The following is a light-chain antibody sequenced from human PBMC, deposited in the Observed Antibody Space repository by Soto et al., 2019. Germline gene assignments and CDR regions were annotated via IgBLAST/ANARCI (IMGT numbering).Light chain of an antibody. J-gene: IGKJ2*01. CDR2: GAS. CDR1: QSVSSSY. Sequence: EIVLTQSPGTLSLSPGERATLSCRASQSVSSSYLAWYQQKPGQAPRLLIYGASSRATGIPDRFSGSGSGTDFTLTLSRLEPEDFAVYYCQQYGSSPPYTFGQGTKLKIQ. CDR3: QQYGSSPPYT. V-gene: IGKV3-20*01.